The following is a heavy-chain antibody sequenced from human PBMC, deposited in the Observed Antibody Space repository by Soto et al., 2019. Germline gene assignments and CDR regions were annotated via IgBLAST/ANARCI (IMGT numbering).Heavy chain of an antibody. D-gene: IGHD4-4*01. V-gene: IGHV3-48*02. CDR2: ISSSSSTI. Sequence: GGSLRLSCAASGFTFSSYSMNWVRQAPGKGLEWVSYISSSSSTIYYADSVKGRFTISRDNAKNSLYLQMNSLRDEDTAVYYCARDSYNDYSNNWFDPWGQGTLVTVSS. J-gene: IGHJ5*02. CDR3: ARDSYNDYSNNWFDP. CDR1: GFTFSSYS.